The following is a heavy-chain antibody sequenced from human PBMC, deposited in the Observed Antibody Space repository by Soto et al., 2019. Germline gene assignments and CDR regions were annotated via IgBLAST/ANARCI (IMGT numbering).Heavy chain of an antibody. CDR3: AKRLVNSTSWYYFDY. D-gene: IGHD2-2*01. CDR2: MSGSGGST. J-gene: IGHJ4*02. V-gene: IGHV3-23*01. CDR1: GFTFSNYA. Sequence: EVQLLESGGGLVQPGGSLRLSCAASGFTFSNYAMNWVRQAPGKGLEWVSVMSGSGGSTYYADSVKGRFTISRDNSKNTLYLQMNCLRAEDTAVYYCAKRLVNSTSWYYFDYWGQGTLVTVSS.